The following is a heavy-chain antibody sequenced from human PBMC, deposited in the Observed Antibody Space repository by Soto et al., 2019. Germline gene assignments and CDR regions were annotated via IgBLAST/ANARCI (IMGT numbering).Heavy chain of an antibody. CDR3: ASSPQPDYSSYYYYYYGMDV. J-gene: IGHJ6*02. CDR1: GFTVSSNY. CDR2: IYSGGST. D-gene: IGHD4-4*01. V-gene: IGHV3-53*04. Sequence: GGSLRLSCAASGFTVSSNYMSWVRQAPGKGLEWVSVIYSGGSTYYADSVKGRFTISRHNSKNTLYLQMNSLRAEDTAVYYCASSPQPDYSSYYYYYYGMDVWGQGTTGTVSS.